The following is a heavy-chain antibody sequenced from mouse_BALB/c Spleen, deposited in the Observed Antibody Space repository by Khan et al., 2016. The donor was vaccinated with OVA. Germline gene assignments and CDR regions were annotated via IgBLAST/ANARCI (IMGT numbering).Heavy chain of an antibody. D-gene: IGHD1-1*01. CDR1: GYTFTSYW. Sequence: DLVKPGASVKLSCKASGYTFTSYWINWIKQRPGQGLEWIGHISPGSGRPYYNEMFMVKATLTVDTSSTTAYIQLSSLSSEDSAVYFCARSNYYGSGLYAMDYWGQGTSVTVSS. CDR3: ARSNYYGSGLYAMDY. V-gene: IGHV1S41*01. J-gene: IGHJ4*01. CDR2: ISPGSGRP.